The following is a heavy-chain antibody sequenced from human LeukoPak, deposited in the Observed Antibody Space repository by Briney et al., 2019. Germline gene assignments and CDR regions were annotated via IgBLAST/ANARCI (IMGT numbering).Heavy chain of an antibody. J-gene: IGHJ5*02. D-gene: IGHD2-2*02. Sequence: ASVKVSCKASGYTFTGYYMHWVRQAPGQGLEWMGWINPNSGGTNYAQKFQGRVTMTRDTSISTAYMELSRLRSDDTAVYYCATSPFYCSSTSCYTPFDPWGQGTLVTVSS. CDR2: INPNSGGT. CDR3: ATSPFYCSSTSCYTPFDP. CDR1: GYTFTGYY. V-gene: IGHV1-2*02.